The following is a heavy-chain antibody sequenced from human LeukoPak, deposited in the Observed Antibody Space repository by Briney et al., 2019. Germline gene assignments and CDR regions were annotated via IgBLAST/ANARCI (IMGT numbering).Heavy chain of an antibody. Sequence: PWRSLRLSCAASGFTFSSYSMNWVRQAPGKGLEWVSSISSSSSYIYYADSVKGRFTISRDNAKNSLYLQMNSLRAEDTAVYYCARSDDVNRGYFDWSYQWGYFDYWGQGTLVTVSS. J-gene: IGHJ4*02. CDR1: GFTFSSYS. V-gene: IGHV3-21*01. D-gene: IGHD3-9*01. CDR3: ARSDDVNRGYFDWSYQWGYFDY. CDR2: ISSSSSYI.